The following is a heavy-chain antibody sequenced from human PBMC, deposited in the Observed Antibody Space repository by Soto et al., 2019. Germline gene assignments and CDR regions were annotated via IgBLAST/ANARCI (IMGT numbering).Heavy chain of an antibody. J-gene: IGHJ6*02. D-gene: IGHD3-10*01. CDR3: ARDGSGSYILNGYYYGMDV. CDR2: INPNSGGT. V-gene: IGHV1-2*04. CDR1: GYTFTGYY. Sequence: ASVKVSCKASGYTFTGYYMHWMRQAPGQVLEWMGWINPNSGGTNYAQKFQGWVTMTRDTSISTAYMELSRLRSDDTAVYYCARDGSGSYILNGYYYGMDVWGQGTTVTVSS.